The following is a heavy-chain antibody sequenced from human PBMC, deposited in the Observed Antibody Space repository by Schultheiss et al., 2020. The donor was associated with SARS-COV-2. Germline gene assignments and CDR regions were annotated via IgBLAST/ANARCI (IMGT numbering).Heavy chain of an antibody. J-gene: IGHJ4*02. Sequence: GGSLRLSCAASGFTFSDYYMSWVRQAPGKGLEWVSSISGGSTYYADSRKGRFTISRDNAKNSLYLQMNSLRAEDTAVYYCARDNEYSSSWPFDYWGQGTLVTVSS. V-gene: IGHV3-69-1*02. CDR1: GFTFSDYY. CDR3: ARDNEYSSSWPFDY. CDR2: ISGGST. D-gene: IGHD6-13*01.